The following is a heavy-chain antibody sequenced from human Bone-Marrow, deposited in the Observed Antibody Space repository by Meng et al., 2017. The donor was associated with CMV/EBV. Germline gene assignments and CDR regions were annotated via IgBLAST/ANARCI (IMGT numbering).Heavy chain of an antibody. V-gene: IGHV3-73*01. D-gene: IGHD4-11*01. CDR2: IKSKANSYAT. CDR1: GFTFSGSA. J-gene: IGHJ6*02. Sequence: GGSLRLSCAASGFTFSGSAMHWVRQASGKGLEWVGRIKSKANSYATAYAASVNGRFTISRDDSKNTAYLQMNSLKTEDTAVYYCTTRTTGTSYGMDVWGQGTTVTVSS. CDR3: TTRTTGTSYGMDV.